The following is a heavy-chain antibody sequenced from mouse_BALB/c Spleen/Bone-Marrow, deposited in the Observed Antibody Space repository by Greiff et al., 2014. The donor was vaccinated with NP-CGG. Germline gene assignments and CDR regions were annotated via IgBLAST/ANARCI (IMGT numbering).Heavy chain of an antibody. Sequence: EVKLVESVGGLVQPGGSLRLSCATSGFTFTDYYMSWVRQPPGKALEWLGFIRNKANGYTTEYSASVKGRFTISRDNSQSILYLQMNTLRAEDSATYYCARDDYYAMDYWGQGTSVTVSS. CDR2: IRNKANGYTT. V-gene: IGHV7-3*02. J-gene: IGHJ4*01. CDR3: ARDDYYAMDY. CDR1: GFTFTDYY.